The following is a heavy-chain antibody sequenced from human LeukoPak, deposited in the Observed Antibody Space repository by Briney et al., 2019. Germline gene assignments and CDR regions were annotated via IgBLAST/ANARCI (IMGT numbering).Heavy chain of an antibody. CDR2: FDPEDGET. Sequence: ASVKVSCKASGYTFTNYYIHWVRQAPGQGLEWMGGFDPEDGETIYAQKFQGRVTMTEDTSTDTAYMELSSLRSEDTAVYYCATLSITARPRWHWFDPWGQGTPVTVSS. D-gene: IGHD6-6*01. J-gene: IGHJ5*02. V-gene: IGHV1-24*01. CDR1: GYTFTNYY. CDR3: ATLSITARPRWHWFDP.